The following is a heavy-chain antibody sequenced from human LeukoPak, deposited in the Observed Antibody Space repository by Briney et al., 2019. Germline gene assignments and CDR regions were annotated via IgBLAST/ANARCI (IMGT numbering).Heavy chain of an antibody. CDR3: ASQTYYYDSSGYYFNWFDP. V-gene: IGHV4-34*01. CDR2: INHSGST. Sequence: SETLSLTCAVYGGSFSGYYWSWIRQPPGKGLEWIGEINHSGSTNYNPSLKSRVTISVDTSKNQFSLKLSSVTAADTAVYYCASQTYYYDSSGYYFNWFDPWGQGTLVTVSS. D-gene: IGHD3-22*01. J-gene: IGHJ5*02. CDR1: GGSFSGYY.